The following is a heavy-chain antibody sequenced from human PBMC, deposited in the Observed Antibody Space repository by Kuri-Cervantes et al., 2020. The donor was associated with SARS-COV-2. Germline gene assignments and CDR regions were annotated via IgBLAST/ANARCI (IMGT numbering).Heavy chain of an antibody. Sequence: GESLKISCVASGFTLTKYTMNWVRQAPGKALEWVSSISGSGSYIYYADSVKGRFTISRESGESSLYLQMNSLRAEDTAVYYCARVDPTTTPDYWGQGTLVTVSS. V-gene: IGHV3-21*01. CDR3: ARVDPTTTPDY. CDR2: ISGSGSYI. CDR1: GFTLTKYT. J-gene: IGHJ4*02. D-gene: IGHD4-17*01.